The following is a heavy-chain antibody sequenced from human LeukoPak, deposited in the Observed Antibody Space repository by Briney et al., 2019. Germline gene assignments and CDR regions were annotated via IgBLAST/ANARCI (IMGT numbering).Heavy chain of an antibody. D-gene: IGHD3-22*01. CDR1: GFTFSDYY. CDR3: ARGRVTYYYDSSGYYYFDY. CDR2: ISSSGSTI. J-gene: IGHJ4*02. V-gene: IGHV3-11*04. Sequence: GGSLRLSCAASGFTFSDYYMSWIRQAPGKGLEWVSYISSSGSTIYYADSVKGRFTISRDNAKNSLYLQMNSLRAEDTAVYYCARGRVTYYYDSSGYYYFDYWGQGTLVTVSS.